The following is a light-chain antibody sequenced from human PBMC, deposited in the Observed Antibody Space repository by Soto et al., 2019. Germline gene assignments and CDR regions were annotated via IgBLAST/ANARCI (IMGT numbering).Light chain of an antibody. CDR2: DAS. V-gene: IGKV3-11*01. J-gene: IGKJ4*01. CDR1: QSVSSH. Sequence: ESVLTQSPATLSLSPGERAALSCRASQSVSSHLAWYQQKPGQAPRLLIYDASNMATGIPARFSGSGSGKDFTLIISRLEPEDLAVYYCQQRSNWPLTFGGGTKVEIK. CDR3: QQRSNWPLT.